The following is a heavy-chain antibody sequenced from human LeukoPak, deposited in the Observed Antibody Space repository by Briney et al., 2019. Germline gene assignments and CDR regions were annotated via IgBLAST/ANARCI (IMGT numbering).Heavy chain of an antibody. V-gene: IGHV3-11*01. J-gene: IGHJ2*01. Sequence: GGSLRLSCASSGFTFSDYYMSWIREAPGKGLEWVSYISSSGSTIYYADSVKGRFTISRDNAKNSLYLQMNSLRAEDTAVYYCARVAGAGYSYGSTFDLWGRGTLVTVSS. D-gene: IGHD5-18*01. CDR3: ARVAGAGYSYGSTFDL. CDR1: GFTFSDYY. CDR2: ISSSGSTI.